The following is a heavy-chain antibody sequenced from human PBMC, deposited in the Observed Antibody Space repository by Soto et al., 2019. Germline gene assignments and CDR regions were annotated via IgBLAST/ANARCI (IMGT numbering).Heavy chain of an antibody. V-gene: IGHV3-30-3*01. D-gene: IGHD1-26*01. CDR2: ISYDGSNK. J-gene: IGHJ4*02. CDR1: GFTFSSYA. Sequence: GGSLRLSCAASGFTFSSYAMHWVRQAPGKGLEWVAVISYDGSNKYYADSVKGRFTISRDNSKNTLYLQMNSLRAEDTAVYYCARGESIVGATSFDYWGQGTLVTVSS. CDR3: ARGESIVGATSFDY.